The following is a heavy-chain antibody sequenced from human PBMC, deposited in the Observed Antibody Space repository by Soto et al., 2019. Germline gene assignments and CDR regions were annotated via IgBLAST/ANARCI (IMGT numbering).Heavy chain of an antibody. CDR1: FGSINNYC. CDR2: MYHTGTA. Sequence: PSETLSLTCTVSFGSINNYCWSWIRQAPGKGLEWVGHMYHTGTAKYNPSLKSRVSISIDKTKDQFSLRQRSVTAADSAVYYCARGAHCTSAACYGSPNYGFDAWGQGILVTVSS. D-gene: IGHD3-10*01. J-gene: IGHJ5*02. CDR3: ARGAHCTSAACYGSPNYGFDA. V-gene: IGHV4-59*01.